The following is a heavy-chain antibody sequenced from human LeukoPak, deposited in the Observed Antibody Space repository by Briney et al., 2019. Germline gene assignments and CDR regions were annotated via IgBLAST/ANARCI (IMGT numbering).Heavy chain of an antibody. CDR2: IRSKANNYAT. CDR1: GFTFSGSA. Sequence: PGGSLRLSCAASGFTFSGSAMHWVRQASGKGLEWVGRIRSKANNYATAYAASVKGRFTISRDDSKNTAYLQMNTLKTEDTAVCYCTRFRDTALDFWGQGTLVTVSS. D-gene: IGHD5-18*01. J-gene: IGHJ4*02. V-gene: IGHV3-73*01. CDR3: TRFRDTALDF.